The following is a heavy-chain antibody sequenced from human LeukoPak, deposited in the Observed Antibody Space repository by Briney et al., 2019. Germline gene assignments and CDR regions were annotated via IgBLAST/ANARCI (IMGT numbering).Heavy chain of an antibody. D-gene: IGHD2-2*01. CDR2: IVVGSGNT. Sequence: ASVKVSCKASGFTFASSAVQWVRQARGQRLEWIGWIVVGSGNTNYAQKFQERVTITRDMSTSTAYMELSSLRSEDTAVYYCAAAEDIVIVPAATAWFDPWGQGTLVTVSS. CDR3: AAAEDIVIVPAATAWFDP. V-gene: IGHV1-58*01. CDR1: GFTFASSA. J-gene: IGHJ5*02.